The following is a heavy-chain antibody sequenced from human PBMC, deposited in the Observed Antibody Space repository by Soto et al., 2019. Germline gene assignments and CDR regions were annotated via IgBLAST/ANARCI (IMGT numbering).Heavy chain of an antibody. Sequence: ASVKVSCKASGYTFTSYYMHWVRQAPGQGLEWMGIINPSGGSTSYAQKFQGRVTMTRDTSTSTVYMELSSLRSEDTAVYYCARDKAIAAAGQNYYYYYYYMDVWGKGTTVTVSS. J-gene: IGHJ6*03. V-gene: IGHV1-46*03. CDR2: INPSGGST. CDR1: GYTFTSYY. CDR3: ARDKAIAAAGQNYYYYYYYMDV. D-gene: IGHD6-13*01.